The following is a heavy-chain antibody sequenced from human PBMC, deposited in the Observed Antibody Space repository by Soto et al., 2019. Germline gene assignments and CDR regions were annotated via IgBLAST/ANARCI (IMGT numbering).Heavy chain of an antibody. V-gene: IGHV3-23*01. D-gene: IGHD3-3*01. CDR2: ISGSGGST. CDR3: AKGSYYDFWSAYQLEYYYYYYMDI. CDR1: GFTFSSYA. Sequence: PWGSLRLSCAALGFTFSSYAMRCVRQDKGKGLEWVSAISGSGGSTYYADSVKVRFTISRDNSNNTLYLQMNSLRAEDTAVYYCAKGSYYDFWSAYQLEYYYYYYMDIWGKGTTVTVSS. J-gene: IGHJ6*03.